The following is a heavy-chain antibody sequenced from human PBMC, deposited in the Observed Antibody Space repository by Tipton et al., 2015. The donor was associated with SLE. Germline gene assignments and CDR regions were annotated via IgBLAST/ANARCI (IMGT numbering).Heavy chain of an antibody. CDR3: ARDRRRDGYKPDAFDI. Sequence: TLSLTCTVSGGSISSGSYYWSWIRQPAGKGLEWIGHIYTSGSTNYNPSLKSRVTISVDTSKNQFSLKLSSVTAADTAVYYCARDRRRDGYKPDAFDIWGQGTMVTVSS. D-gene: IGHD5-24*01. J-gene: IGHJ3*02. V-gene: IGHV4-61*09. CDR1: GGSISSGSYY. CDR2: IYTSGST.